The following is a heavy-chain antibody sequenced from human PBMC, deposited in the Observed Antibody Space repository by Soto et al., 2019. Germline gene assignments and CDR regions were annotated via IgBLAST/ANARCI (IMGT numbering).Heavy chain of an antibody. J-gene: IGHJ5*02. CDR1: GFTLSSYG. CDR2: ISYDGSNK. Sequence: PGGSLRLSGAPPGFTLSSYGMLWVRQAPGKGLEWVAVISYDGSNKYYADSVKGRFTISRDNSKNTLYLQMNSLRAEDTAMYYCAKEVHYDILNWFDPWGQGT. CDR3: AKEVHYDILNWFDP. D-gene: IGHD3-9*01. V-gene: IGHV3-30*18.